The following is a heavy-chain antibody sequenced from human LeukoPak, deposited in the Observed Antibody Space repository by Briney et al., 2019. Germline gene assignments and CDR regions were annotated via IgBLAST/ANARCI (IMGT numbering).Heavy chain of an antibody. CDR1: GFTFSSYG. CDR3: AKDRALYCGSTSCSLPVDY. Sequence: GGSLRLSCAASGFTFSSYGMHWVRQAPGKGLEWVAFMRYDGSSKYYADSVKGRFTISRDDSKNTLYLQMNSLRAEDTAVYYCAKDRALYCGSTSCSLPVDYWGQGTLVTVSS. CDR2: MRYDGSSK. V-gene: IGHV3-30*02. D-gene: IGHD2-2*01. J-gene: IGHJ4*02.